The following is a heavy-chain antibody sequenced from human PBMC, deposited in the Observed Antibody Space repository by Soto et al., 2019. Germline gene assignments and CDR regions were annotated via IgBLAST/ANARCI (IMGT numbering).Heavy chain of an antibody. CDR2: IKHDGSEK. J-gene: IGHJ4*02. V-gene: IGHV3-7*01. CDR3: VRDRSGSYLEGFDY. CDR1: GFTFSSFW. D-gene: IGHD1-26*01. Sequence: EVQLVESGGGLVQLGWSRRLSCAASGFTFSSFWMTWVRQAPGKGLEWVANIKHDGSEKYYVESVKGRFTISRDNARNSLFLEMKSLRSEDTAVYSCVRDRSGSYLEGFDYWGQGTLVTVSS.